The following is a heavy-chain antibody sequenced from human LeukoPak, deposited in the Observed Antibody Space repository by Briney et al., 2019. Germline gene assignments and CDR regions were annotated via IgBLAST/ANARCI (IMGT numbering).Heavy chain of an antibody. CDR2: IYSSGNT. J-gene: IGHJ4*02. D-gene: IGHD1-7*01. V-gene: IGHV4-59*08. CDR1: GGSISSFY. Sequence: SETLSLTCTVSGGSISSFYWSWIRQTPGKGLEWIGYIYSSGNTNYNPSLRGRVTISVDTSKNQFSLKLSSVTAADAAVCYCARTGITGTTADYWGQGTLVTVSS. CDR3: ARTGITGTTADY.